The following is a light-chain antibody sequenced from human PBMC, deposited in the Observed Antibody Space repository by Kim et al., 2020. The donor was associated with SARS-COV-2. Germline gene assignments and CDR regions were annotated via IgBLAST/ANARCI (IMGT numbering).Light chain of an antibody. Sequence: AAVGDRVTVTCRASQSLDNLLAWYQQKPGKAPKLLIYKVSTLESGVPSRFSGSGSATEFTLIISSLQPDDFATYYCQQYRTYPLTFCQGTKVDIK. CDR1: QSLDNL. CDR2: KVS. CDR3: QQYRTYPLT. V-gene: IGKV1-5*03. J-gene: IGKJ1*01.